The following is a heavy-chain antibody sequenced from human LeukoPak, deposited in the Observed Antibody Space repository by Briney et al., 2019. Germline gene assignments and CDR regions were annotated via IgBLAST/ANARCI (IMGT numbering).Heavy chain of an antibody. CDR3: ARGGYSSGWYAAFDY. D-gene: IGHD6-19*01. J-gene: IGHJ4*02. CDR2: ISSSSSYI. V-gene: IGHV3-21*01. Sequence: GGSLRLSCAASGFTFSSYSMNWVRQAPGKGLEWVSSISSSSSYIYYADSVKGRFTISRDNAKNSLYLQMNSLRAEDTAVYYCARGGYSSGWYAAFDYWGQGTLVTVSS. CDR1: GFTFSSYS.